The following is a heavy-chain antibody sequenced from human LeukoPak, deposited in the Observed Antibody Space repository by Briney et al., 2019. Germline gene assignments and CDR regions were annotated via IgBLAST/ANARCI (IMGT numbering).Heavy chain of an antibody. J-gene: IGHJ6*02. CDR1: GGSFSGYY. V-gene: IGHV4-34*01. CDR3: ARGRVVVVVATPGRRRNYYGMDV. Sequence: SETLSLTCAVYGGSFSGYYWSWIRQPPGKGLEWIGEINHSGSTNYNPSLKSRVTISVDTSKNQFSLKLSSVTAADMAVYYCARGRVVVVVATPGRRRNYYGMDVWGQGTTVTVSS. CDR2: INHSGST. D-gene: IGHD2-15*01.